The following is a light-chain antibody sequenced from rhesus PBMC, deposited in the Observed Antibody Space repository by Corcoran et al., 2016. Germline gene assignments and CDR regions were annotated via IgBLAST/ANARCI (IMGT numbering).Light chain of an antibody. CDR3: QQYTRSPFS. CDR1: QSISRW. CDR2: KAS. J-gene: IGKJ2*01. Sequence: DIQMTQSPSSLSASVGDTVTITCRASQSISRWVAWYQQKPGKAPNLLIYKASRLQSGVPSRFSGSGSGTDCTITISSLQSEDFATYNCQQYTRSPFSFGQGTKVEIK. V-gene: IGKV1-22*01.